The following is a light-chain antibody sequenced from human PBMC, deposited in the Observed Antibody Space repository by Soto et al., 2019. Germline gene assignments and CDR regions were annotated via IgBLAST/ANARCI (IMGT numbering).Light chain of an antibody. CDR2: GNN. Sequence: QSVLTQPPSVSGAPGQTVIISCTGGSSNIGAGFDVHWYQQLPGTAPKLIIFGNNNRPSGXXXXXSGSRSGNSASLAITGXXXXXXXXXXXXSYDSSLSDVFGSGTKLTVL. V-gene: IGLV1-40*01. CDR1: SSNIGAGFD. J-gene: IGLJ1*01. CDR3: XSYDSSLSDV.